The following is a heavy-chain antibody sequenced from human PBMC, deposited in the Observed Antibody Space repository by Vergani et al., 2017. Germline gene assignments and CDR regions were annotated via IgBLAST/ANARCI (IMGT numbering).Heavy chain of an antibody. CDR2: IYRGGRT. J-gene: IGHJ6*02. V-gene: IGHV3-53*01. Sequence: EVQLVESGGGLIQPGGSLRLSCAASGFTVSSNYMSWVRQAPGKGLEWVSVIYRGGRTYYADSVKGRFTISRDNSKNTLYLQMNRLRAEDTAVYYCARGYCGGDCYLGWGGYYYYGMDVWGQGTTVTVSS. CDR3: ARGYCGGDCYLGWGGYYYYGMDV. D-gene: IGHD2-21*02. CDR1: GFTVSSNY.